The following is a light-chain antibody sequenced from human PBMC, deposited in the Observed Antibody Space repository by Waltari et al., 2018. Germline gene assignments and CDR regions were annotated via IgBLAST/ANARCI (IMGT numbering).Light chain of an antibody. J-gene: IGKJ1*01. Sequence: DIVFTQSPGTLSLSPGERATLSCRASQSVSSSYLAWYQQKPGQAPRLLIHGASSRATGIPDRFSGSGSGTDFTLTISRLEPEDFAVYYCQQYGSSPWTFGQGTKVEIK. V-gene: IGKV3-20*01. CDR3: QQYGSSPWT. CDR1: QSVSSSY. CDR2: GAS.